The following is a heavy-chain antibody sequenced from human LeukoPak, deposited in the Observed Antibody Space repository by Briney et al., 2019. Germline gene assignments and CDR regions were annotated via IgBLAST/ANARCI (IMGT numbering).Heavy chain of an antibody. D-gene: IGHD2-15*01. CDR1: GLTFNNQD. V-gene: IGHV3-13*01. J-gene: IGHJ3*02. CDR3: ARERTRGCNGDICLDGFDI. Sequence: PGGSLRLSCVASGLTFNNQDMHWVRQPAGKGLEWVSAIGVDDDTYYSASVKGRFTISRENARNSLNLQMNSLRAEDTAVYYCARERTRGCNGDICLDGFDIWGRGTKVTVSS. CDR2: IGVDDDT.